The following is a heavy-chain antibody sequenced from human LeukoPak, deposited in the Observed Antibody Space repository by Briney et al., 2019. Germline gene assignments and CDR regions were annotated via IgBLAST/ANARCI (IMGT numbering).Heavy chain of an antibody. CDR2: IHPNGAST. J-gene: IGHJ2*01. CDR3: ARITMTTSGWYLDL. CDR1: GYTFTSYY. D-gene: IGHD3-22*01. Sequence: ASVKLSCTASGYTFTSYYMHWVRQAPGQGLEWMGIIHPNGASTAYAQQFQGRVTMTKDTSTSTVYMELSSLRSEDTALYYCARITMTTSGWYLDLWGRGTLVTVSS. V-gene: IGHV1-46*01.